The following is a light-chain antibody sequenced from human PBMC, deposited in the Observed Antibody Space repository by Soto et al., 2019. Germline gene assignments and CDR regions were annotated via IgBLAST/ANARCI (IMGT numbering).Light chain of an antibody. CDR3: QQHGQWPIT. CDR2: DAS. V-gene: IGKV3-11*01. CDR1: QSVSSY. J-gene: IGKJ5*01. Sequence: EIVLTQSPSTLSLSLGERATLSCRASQSVSSYLAWYQQKPGQAPRLLIYDASNSATVIPASFSGSGSVTEFTLTISSLQPEDFATYYCQQHGQWPITFGQGTRLEIK.